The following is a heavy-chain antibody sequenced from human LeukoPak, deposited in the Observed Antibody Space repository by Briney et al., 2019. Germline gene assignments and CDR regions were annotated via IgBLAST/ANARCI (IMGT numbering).Heavy chain of an antibody. D-gene: IGHD3-3*01. CDR1: GYTFTSFD. CDR2: MNYNSGNT. CDR3: ARGSSTIFGVVRRRYFDY. J-gene: IGHJ4*02. Sequence: GASVKVSCKASGYTFTSFDINWVRQATGQGLEWMGWMNYNSGNTGYAQKFQGRVIMTRNISISTAYMELSSLRSEDTAVYYCARGSSTIFGVVRRRYFDYWGQGTLVTVSS. V-gene: IGHV1-8*01.